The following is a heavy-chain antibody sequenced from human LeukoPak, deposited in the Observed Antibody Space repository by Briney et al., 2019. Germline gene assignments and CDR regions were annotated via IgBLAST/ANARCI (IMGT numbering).Heavy chain of an antibody. CDR1: GFTFSDYG. Sequence: GGSLRLSCAAAGFTFSDYGMNWVRQAPGKGLGWVSGISGSGISTYYADSVKGRFTISRDNSKNTLYLQMNSLRVDDTAVYYCAKSWNYYDSSGDDALDIWGQGTMVTVSS. CDR2: ISGSGIST. CDR3: AKSWNYYDSSGDDALDI. J-gene: IGHJ3*02. D-gene: IGHD3-22*01. V-gene: IGHV3-23*01.